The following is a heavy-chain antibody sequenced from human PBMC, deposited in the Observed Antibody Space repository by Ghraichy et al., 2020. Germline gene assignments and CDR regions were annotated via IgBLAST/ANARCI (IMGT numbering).Heavy chain of an antibody. D-gene: IGHD3-3*01. CDR3: ARITPTSNDPYARYDFWSGYAHYYGMDV. CDR2: IDWDDDK. V-gene: IGHV2-70*01. CDR1: GFSLSTSGMC. Sequence: QTLSLTCTFSGFSLSTSGMCVSWIRQPPGKALEWLALIDWDDDKYYSTSLKTRLTISKDTSKNQVVLTMTNMDPVDTATYYCARITPTSNDPYARYDFWSGYAHYYGMDVWGQGTTVTVSS. J-gene: IGHJ6*02.